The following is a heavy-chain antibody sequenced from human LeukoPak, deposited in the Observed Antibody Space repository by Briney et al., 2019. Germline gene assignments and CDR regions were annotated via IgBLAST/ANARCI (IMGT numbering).Heavy chain of an antibody. CDR3: AIMVIPYFFDY. Sequence: AGGSLSLSCAASGFTLRSNYMSWVRRAPGKGLEWVSGIYSGGSTYYADSVRGRFTISRDNSKNTLYLQMNSLRAEDTAVYYCAIMVIPYFFDYWGQGTLVTVSS. J-gene: IGHJ4*02. CDR2: IYSGGST. V-gene: IGHV3-66*02. CDR1: GFTLRSNY. D-gene: IGHD3-16*01.